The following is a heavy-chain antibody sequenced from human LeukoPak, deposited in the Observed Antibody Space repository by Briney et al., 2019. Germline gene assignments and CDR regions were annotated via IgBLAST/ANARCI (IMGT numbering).Heavy chain of an antibody. CDR1: GFTFSDYY. V-gene: IGHV3-11*04. D-gene: IGHD6-19*01. CDR3: ASSGWYAVDI. CDR2: ISSSGSTI. Sequence: PGGSLRLTCAASGFTFSDYYRSWLRQAPGKGLEGVSYISSSGSTIYYADSVKGLFTISRDNAKNSLYLQMNSLRAEDTAVYYCASSGWYAVDIWGQGTMVTVSS. J-gene: IGHJ3*02.